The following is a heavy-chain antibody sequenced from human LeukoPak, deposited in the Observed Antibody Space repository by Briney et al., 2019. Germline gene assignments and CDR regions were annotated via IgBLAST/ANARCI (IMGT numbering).Heavy chain of an antibody. J-gene: IGHJ4*02. CDR3: ARLKADIVATVDLYYFDY. CDR1: GGSISSYY. V-gene: IGHV4-59*08. CDR2: IYYSGST. Sequence: ASETLSLTCTVSGGSISSYYWSWIRQPPGKGLEWIGYIYYSGSTNYNPSLKSRVTISVDTSKNQFSLKLSSVTAADTAVYYCARLKADIVATVDLYYFDYWGQGTLVTVSS. D-gene: IGHD5-12*01.